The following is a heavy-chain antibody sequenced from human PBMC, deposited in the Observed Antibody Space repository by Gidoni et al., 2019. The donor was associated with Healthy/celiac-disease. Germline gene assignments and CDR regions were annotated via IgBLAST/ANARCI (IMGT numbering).Heavy chain of an antibody. D-gene: IGHD5-18*01. CDR2: IRSKANSYAT. Sequence: EVQLVVSGGGLVQPGGSLKLSCAASGFTFSRSAMHWVRQASGKGLEWVGRIRSKANSYATAYAASVKGRFTISRDDSKNTAYLKMNSLKTEDTAVYYCTRRHGTAMVNRDLNYYYYYGMDVWGQGTTVTVSS. CDR1: GFTFSRSA. V-gene: IGHV3-73*02. CDR3: TRRHGTAMVNRDLNYYYYYGMDV. J-gene: IGHJ6*02.